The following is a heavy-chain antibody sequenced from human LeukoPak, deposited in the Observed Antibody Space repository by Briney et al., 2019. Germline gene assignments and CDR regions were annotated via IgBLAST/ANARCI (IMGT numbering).Heavy chain of an antibody. J-gene: IGHJ5*02. CDR1: GGSISDSNYY. Sequence: PSETLSLTCTVSGGSISDSNYYWGWIRQPPGRGLEWIGNIYYSGSAYYSPSLKSRVTVSVDTSKNQSSLKLNSVTAADTAVYYCARQSTIAAARIDPWGQGTLVTVSS. D-gene: IGHD6-25*01. CDR2: IYYSGSA. V-gene: IGHV4-39*01. CDR3: ARQSTIAAARIDP.